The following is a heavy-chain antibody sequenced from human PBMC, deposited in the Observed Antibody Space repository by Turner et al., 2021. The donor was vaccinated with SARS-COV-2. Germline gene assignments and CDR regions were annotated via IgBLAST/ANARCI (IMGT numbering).Heavy chain of an antibody. Sequence: DVQVLESGGGLVQPGGSLRLSCAASGFTFRDCGMSWVRQAPGKGLEWVSTIDKSGSGTYYADSVRGRFTISRDNSKNTLYLQMNSLRAEDTAVYFCGKVRGVTPNIDYWGQGTLVTVSS. CDR3: GKVRGVTPNIDY. J-gene: IGHJ4*02. CDR1: GFTFRDCG. CDR2: IDKSGSGT. D-gene: IGHD3-10*01. V-gene: IGHV3-23*05.